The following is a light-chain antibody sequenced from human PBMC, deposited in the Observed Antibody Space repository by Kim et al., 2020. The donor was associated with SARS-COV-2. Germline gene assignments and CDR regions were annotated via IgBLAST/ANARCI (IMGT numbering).Light chain of an antibody. CDR1: SNNY. V-gene: IGLV2-14*03. Sequence: QSALTQPASVSGSPGQSITISCTGTSNNYVSWYQQHPGKAPQFMIYDVTKRPSGVSNRFSGSKSGNTASLTISGLQAEDEAYYYCSSYSITNTWVFGGGTQLTVL. CDR3: SSYSITNTWV. J-gene: IGLJ3*02. CDR2: DVT.